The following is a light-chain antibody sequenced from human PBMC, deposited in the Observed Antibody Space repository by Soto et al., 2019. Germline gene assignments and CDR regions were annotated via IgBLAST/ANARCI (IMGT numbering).Light chain of an antibody. V-gene: IGLV1-44*01. CDR1: SSNIERNT. CDR2: SND. J-gene: IGLJ1*01. Sequence: QSVLTQAPSASGTPGQRITISCSGSSSNIERNTVTWYQHLPGTAPKLVIYSNDQRPSGVSARFSASTSGTTASLAISGLQSEDEADYYCAAWDDRLNGYVFGGGTKLTVL. CDR3: AAWDDRLNGYV.